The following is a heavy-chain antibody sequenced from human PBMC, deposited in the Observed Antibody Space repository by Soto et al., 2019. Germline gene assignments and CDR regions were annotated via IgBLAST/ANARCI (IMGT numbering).Heavy chain of an antibody. J-gene: IGHJ4*02. V-gene: IGHV1-8*02. CDR1: GYTFTDYF. CDR3: ARGVGYYYDSSGYYYGY. Sequence: ASVKVSCKASGYTFTDYFIHWVRQATGQGLEWMGWMNPNSGNTGYAQKFQGRVTMTRNTSISTAYMELSSLRSEDTAVYYCARGVGYYYDSSGYYYGYWGQGTLVTVSS. D-gene: IGHD3-22*01. CDR2: MNPNSGNT.